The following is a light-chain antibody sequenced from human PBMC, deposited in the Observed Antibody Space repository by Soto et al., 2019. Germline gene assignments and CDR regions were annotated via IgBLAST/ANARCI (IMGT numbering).Light chain of an antibody. Sequence: EIVLTQSPGTLSLSPGERATLSCRASQSVSSSYLAWYQQKPGQAPRLLIYGASSRATGIPDRFSGSGSGTDFTLTISRLEPEDFAVYYCQQYGSSLFPFGPGTKVAIK. CDR1: QSVSSSY. J-gene: IGKJ3*01. CDR2: GAS. V-gene: IGKV3-20*01. CDR3: QQYGSSLFP.